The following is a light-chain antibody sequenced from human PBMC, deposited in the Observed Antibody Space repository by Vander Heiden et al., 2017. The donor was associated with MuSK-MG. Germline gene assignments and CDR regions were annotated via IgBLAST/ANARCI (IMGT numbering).Light chain of an antibody. J-gene: IGLJ3*02. CDR1: SGSIASNY. CDR2: EDN. V-gene: IGLV6-57*02. Sequence: NFMLTQPHPRSEGPGKTGTISCTGSSGSIASNYVQCYQQRPGSAPTTVIYEDNQRPSGVPDRFSGSIDSSSNSASLTTSGLKTEDEADYYCQSYDSSTNWVFGGGTKLTVL. CDR3: QSYDSSTNWV.